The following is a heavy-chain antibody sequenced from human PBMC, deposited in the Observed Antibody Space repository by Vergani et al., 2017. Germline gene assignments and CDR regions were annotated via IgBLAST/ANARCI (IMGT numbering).Heavy chain of an antibody. Sequence: QVQLVQSGADVKTPGASVKVSCKASGYTFTTYDINWVRQATGQGLEWMGWLNPNSDNSGYAQKFQGRVTMTRNTSISTAYMELSSLRSEDTAVYYCVLRYCSSTSCPGDYGGQGTLVTVSS. CDR3: VLRYCSSTSCPGDY. D-gene: IGHD2-2*01. CDR2: LNPNSDNS. CDR1: GYTFTTYD. V-gene: IGHV1-8*01. J-gene: IGHJ4*02.